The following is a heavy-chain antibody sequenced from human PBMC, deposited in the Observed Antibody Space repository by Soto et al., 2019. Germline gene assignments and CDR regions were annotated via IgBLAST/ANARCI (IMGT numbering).Heavy chain of an antibody. V-gene: IGHV4-39*01. CDR2: IYYSGST. J-gene: IGHJ5*02. CDR3: ARNEVVLRFLGCLLNGFDP. D-gene: IGHD3-3*01. Sequence: SETLSLTCTVSGGSISSSSYYWGWIRQPPGKGLEWIGSIYYSGSTYYNPSLKSRVTISVDTSKNQFSLKLSSVTAADTAVYYCARNEVVLRFLGCLLNGFDPWGREPLVTVP. CDR1: GGSISSSSYY.